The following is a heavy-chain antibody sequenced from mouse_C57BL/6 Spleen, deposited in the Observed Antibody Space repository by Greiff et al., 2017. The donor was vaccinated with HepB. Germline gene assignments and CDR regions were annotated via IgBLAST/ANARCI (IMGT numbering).Heavy chain of an antibody. V-gene: IGHV5-12*01. D-gene: IGHD1-1*01. CDR3: ARRELLRNYFDY. J-gene: IGHJ2*01. CDR1: GFTFSDYY. Sequence: EVMLVESGGGLVQPGGSLKLSCAASGFTFSDYYMYWVRQTPEKRLEWVAYISNGGGSTYYPDTVKGRFTIPRDNAKNTLYLQMSRLKSEDTAMYYCARRELLRNYFDYWGQGTTLTVSS. CDR2: ISNGGGST.